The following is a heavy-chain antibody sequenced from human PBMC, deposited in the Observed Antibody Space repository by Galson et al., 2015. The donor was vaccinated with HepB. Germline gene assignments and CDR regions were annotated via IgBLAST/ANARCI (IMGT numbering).Heavy chain of an antibody. J-gene: IGHJ3*02. Sequence: SVKVSCKVSGYTLTELSMHWVRQAPGKGLEWMGGFDPEDGETIYAQKFQGRVTMTEDTSTDTAYMELSSLRSEDTAVYYCATRGSSGYQIYAFDIWGQGTMVTVSS. D-gene: IGHD3-22*01. V-gene: IGHV1-24*01. CDR2: FDPEDGET. CDR1: GYTLTELS. CDR3: ATRGSSGYQIYAFDI.